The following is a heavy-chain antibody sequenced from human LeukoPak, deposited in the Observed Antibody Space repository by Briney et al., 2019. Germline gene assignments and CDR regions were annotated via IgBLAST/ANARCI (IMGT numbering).Heavy chain of an antibody. CDR3: ARQVDYGSGSYYWFDP. CDR2: IDYSGST. CDR1: GGSISSYY. J-gene: IGHJ5*02. D-gene: IGHD3-10*01. V-gene: IGHV4-59*08. Sequence: SETLSLTCTVSGGSISSYYWSWIRQPPGKGLEWIGYIDYSGSTNYNPSLKSRVTISVDTSKNQFSLKLSSVTAADTAVYYCARQVDYGSGSYYWFDPWGQGTLVTVSS.